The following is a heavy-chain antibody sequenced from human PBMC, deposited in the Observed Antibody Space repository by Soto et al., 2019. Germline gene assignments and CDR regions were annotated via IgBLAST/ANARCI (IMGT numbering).Heavy chain of an antibody. D-gene: IGHD3-22*01. CDR3: AHLTMIVAGRGGGDYYGMDV. Sequence: QITLKESGPTLVKPTQTLTLTCTFSGFSLSTSGVGVGWIRQPPGKALEWLALIYWDDDKRYSPSLKSRLTIPKDPPKTQVVLTMTNMDPVDTATYYCAHLTMIVAGRGGGDYYGMDVWGQGTTVTVSS. CDR1: GFSLSTSGVG. J-gene: IGHJ6*02. V-gene: IGHV2-5*02. CDR2: IYWDDDK.